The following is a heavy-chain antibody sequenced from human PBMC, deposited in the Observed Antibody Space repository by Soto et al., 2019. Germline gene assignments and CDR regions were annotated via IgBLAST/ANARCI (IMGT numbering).Heavy chain of an antibody. CDR1: GFSLSTSGMC. D-gene: IGHD2-15*01. Sequence: SGPTLVNPTQTLTLTCTFSGFSLSTSGMCVRWIRQPPGKALEWLALIDWDDDKYYSTSLKTRLTISKDTSKNQVVLTMTNMDPVDTATYYCARIIQGYCSGGSCYHEPYYYYYGMDVWGQGTTVTVSS. V-gene: IGHV2-70*01. CDR2: IDWDDDK. J-gene: IGHJ6*02. CDR3: ARIIQGYCSGGSCYHEPYYYYYGMDV.